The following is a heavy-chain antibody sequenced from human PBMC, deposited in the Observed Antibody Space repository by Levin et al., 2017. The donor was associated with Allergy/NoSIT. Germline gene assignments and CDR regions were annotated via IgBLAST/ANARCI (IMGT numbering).Heavy chain of an antibody. Sequence: GESLKISCQASGYSFTSFWFGWVRQRPGKGLEWMGLIFPSDSDTRVSPSFQGQIIMSVDKSINTAYLQWSSLKASDSAMYYCARRDSDGVNSCDYWGQGCLVTVSP. D-gene: IGHD2-21*01. J-gene: IGHJ4*02. CDR3: ARRDSDGVNSCDY. CDR1: GYSFTSFW. CDR2: IFPSDSDT. V-gene: IGHV5-51*01.